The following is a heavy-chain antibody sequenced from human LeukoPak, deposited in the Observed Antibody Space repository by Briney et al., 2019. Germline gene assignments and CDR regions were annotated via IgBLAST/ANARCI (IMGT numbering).Heavy chain of an antibody. CDR2: ISAYNGDI. J-gene: IGHJ3*02. CDR3: AGESGSDAFDI. Sequence: ASVKVSCKASGYTFTKYGVSWVRQAPGQGLEWMGWISAYNGDIKYAQRGKGRVTMTTDTSTSTVYMELRSLRSDDTAVYYCAGESGSDAFDIWGQGTMVTVSS. CDR1: GYTFTKYG. V-gene: IGHV1-18*01.